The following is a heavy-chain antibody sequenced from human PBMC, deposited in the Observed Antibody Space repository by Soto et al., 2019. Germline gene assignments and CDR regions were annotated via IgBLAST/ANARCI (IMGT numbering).Heavy chain of an antibody. CDR3: ARASGWYWSYYYYGMDV. CDR1: GGSISNGGYY. J-gene: IGHJ6*02. CDR2: IYYSGST. D-gene: IGHD6-19*01. V-gene: IGHV4-31*03. Sequence: QVQLQESGPGLVKPSQTLSLTCTVSGGSISNGGYYWSWIRQHPGKGLEWIGYIYYSGSTYYNPSLKSRVTISVDTSKNQFSLKLSSVTAADTAVYYCARASGWYWSYYYYGMDVWGQGTTVTVSS.